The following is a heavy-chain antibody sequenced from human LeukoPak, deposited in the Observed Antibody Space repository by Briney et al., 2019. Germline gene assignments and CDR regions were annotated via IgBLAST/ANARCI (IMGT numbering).Heavy chain of an antibody. CDR2: INHSGTA. V-gene: IGHV4-34*01. CDR1: VGSFSGYY. Sequence: SETLSLTCAVYVGSFSGYYWSWVRQSPGKGLEWIGEINHSGTANYNPSLKSRVTMSVDTSKNQFSLKLRSLTAADTAIYYCAREGAVADYYYYMDVWGKGTTVIVSS. D-gene: IGHD6-19*01. J-gene: IGHJ6*03. CDR3: AREGAVADYYYYMDV.